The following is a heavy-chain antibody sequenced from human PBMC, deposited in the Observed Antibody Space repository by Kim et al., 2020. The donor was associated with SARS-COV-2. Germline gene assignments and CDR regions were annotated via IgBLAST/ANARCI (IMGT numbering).Heavy chain of an antibody. Sequence: AQKLQGRVTMTTDTSTSTAYMELRSLRSDDTAVYYCARWVLAGANDAFDIWGQGTMVTVSS. D-gene: IGHD2-21*01. CDR3: ARWVLAGANDAFDI. J-gene: IGHJ3*02. V-gene: IGHV1-18*01.